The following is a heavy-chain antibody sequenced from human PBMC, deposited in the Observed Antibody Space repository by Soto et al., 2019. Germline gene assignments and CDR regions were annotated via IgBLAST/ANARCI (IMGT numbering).Heavy chain of an antibody. D-gene: IGHD2-15*01. V-gene: IGHV4-34*01. CDR3: NGYGSGGRCYSSNY. Sequence: SETLSLTCAVYGGSFSGDYWSWIRQPPGKGLEWIGEINHSGSTNYNPSLKSRVTISVDTSKNQFSLKLHSVTAADTAVYYCNGYGSGGRCYSSNYWGQGTLVTVSS. J-gene: IGHJ4*02. CDR2: INHSGST. CDR1: GGSFSGDY.